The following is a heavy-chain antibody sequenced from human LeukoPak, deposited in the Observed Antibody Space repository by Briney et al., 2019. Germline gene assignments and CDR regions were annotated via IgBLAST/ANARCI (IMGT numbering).Heavy chain of an antibody. CDR1: GYTFTSYG. V-gene: IGHV1-18*01. Sequence: ASVKVSCKASGYTFTSYGISWVRQAPGQGLEWMGWISAYNGNTNYAQMLQGRVTMTTDTSTSTAYMELRSLRSDDTAVYYCARDFDHYDFWSGYYPAYYYYGMDVWGQGTTVTVSS. CDR2: ISAYNGNT. CDR3: ARDFDHYDFWSGYYPAYYYYGMDV. J-gene: IGHJ6*02. D-gene: IGHD3-3*01.